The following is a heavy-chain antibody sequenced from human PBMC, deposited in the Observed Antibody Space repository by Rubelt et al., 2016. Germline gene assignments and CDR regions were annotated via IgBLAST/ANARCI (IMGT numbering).Heavy chain of an antibody. V-gene: IGHV4-38-2*02. J-gene: IGHJ4*02. CDR3: ARDHSSGWYLEGFFDY. CDR2: IYHSGST. CDR1: GYSISIGYY. Sequence: QVQLQESGPGLVKPSETLSLTCPVSGYSISIGYYWGWIRQPPGKGLEWIGSIYHSGSTYYNPSLKSRVTISVDTSKNQFSRKLSSVTAADTAVYYCARDHSSGWYLEGFFDYWGQGTLVTVSS. D-gene: IGHD6-19*01.